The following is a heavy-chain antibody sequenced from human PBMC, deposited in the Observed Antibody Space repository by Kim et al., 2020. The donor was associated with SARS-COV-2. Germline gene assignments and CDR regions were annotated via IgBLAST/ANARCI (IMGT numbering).Heavy chain of an antibody. V-gene: IGHV3-30*18. Sequence: GGSLRLSCAASGFTFSSCGMHWVRQAPGKGLEWVAVISYDGSNKYYADSVKGRFTISRDNSKNTLYLQMISLRAEDTAVYYCAKDRLLFEDYFDYWGQGT. D-gene: IGHD2-21*02. CDR3: AKDRLLFEDYFDY. J-gene: IGHJ4*02. CDR2: ISYDGSNK. CDR1: GFTFSSCG.